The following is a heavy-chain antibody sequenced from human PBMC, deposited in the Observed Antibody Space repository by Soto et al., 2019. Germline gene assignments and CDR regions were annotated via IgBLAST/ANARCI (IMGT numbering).Heavy chain of an antibody. J-gene: IGHJ6*02. Sequence: SQTLSLTCAISGDSVSSNSAAWNWIRQSPSRGLEWLGRTYYRSKWYNDYAVSVKSRITINPDTSKNQFSLQLNSVTPEDTAVYYCAREFRPSSVDIVATILGIGGMDVWGQGTTVTVSS. CDR2: TYYRSKWYN. CDR1: GDSVSSNSAA. CDR3: AREFRPSSVDIVATILGIGGMDV. D-gene: IGHD5-12*01. V-gene: IGHV6-1*01.